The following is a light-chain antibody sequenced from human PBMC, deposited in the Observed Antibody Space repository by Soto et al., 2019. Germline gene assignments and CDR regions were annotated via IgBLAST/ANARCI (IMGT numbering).Light chain of an antibody. Sequence: QSALTQPASVSGSPGQSITISFTGTSSDVGGYNYVSWYQQHPGKAPKLMIYDVSNRPSGVSNRFSGSKSGNTASLTISGLQAEDEADYYCSSYTSGSTLVVFGGGTKLTVL. CDR1: SSDVGGYNY. CDR3: SSYTSGSTLVV. V-gene: IGLV2-14*01. CDR2: DVS. J-gene: IGLJ2*01.